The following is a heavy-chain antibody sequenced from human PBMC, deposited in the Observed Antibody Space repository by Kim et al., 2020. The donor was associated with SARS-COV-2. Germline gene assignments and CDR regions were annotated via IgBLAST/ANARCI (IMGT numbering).Heavy chain of an antibody. CDR3: ARGRGRIVVVPAAPDV. Sequence: GGSLRLSCAASGFTFSSYWMHWVRQATGKGLVWVSRINSDGSSTSYADSVKGRFTISRDNAKNTLYLQMNSLRAEDTAVYYCARGRGRIVVVPAAPDVWGQGTTVTVSS. D-gene: IGHD2-2*01. J-gene: IGHJ6*02. CDR2: INSDGSST. CDR1: GFTFSSYW. V-gene: IGHV3-74*01.